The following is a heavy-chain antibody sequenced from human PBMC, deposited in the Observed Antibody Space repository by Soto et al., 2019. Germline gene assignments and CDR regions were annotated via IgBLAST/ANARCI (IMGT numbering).Heavy chain of an antibody. CDR1: GYTFTSYG. V-gene: IGHV1-18*01. J-gene: IGHJ4*02. Sequence: ASVKVSCKASGYTFTSYGISWVRQAPGQGLEWMGWISAYNGNTNYAQKLQGRVTMTTDTSTSTAYMELRSLRSDDTAVYYCASELYYDDSSDPTPDYWGQGTLVTVSS. CDR3: ASELYYDDSSDPTPDY. CDR2: ISAYNGNT. D-gene: IGHD3-22*01.